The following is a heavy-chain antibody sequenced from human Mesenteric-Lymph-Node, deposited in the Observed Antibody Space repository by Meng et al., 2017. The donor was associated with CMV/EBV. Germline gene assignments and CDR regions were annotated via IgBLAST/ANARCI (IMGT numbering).Heavy chain of an antibody. D-gene: IGHD3-10*01. CDR3: ARAHPAAMVRGVNTFDN. Sequence: YPCTAFAMHWVRQAHGQRLEWMGWINTDNGNTKYSQKLQGRVTITRDTSASTVYMELGSLRSEDTAVYYCARAHPAAMVRGVNTFDNWGQGTLVTVSS. CDR2: INTDNGNT. V-gene: IGHV1-3*04. CDR1: YPCTAFA. J-gene: IGHJ4*02.